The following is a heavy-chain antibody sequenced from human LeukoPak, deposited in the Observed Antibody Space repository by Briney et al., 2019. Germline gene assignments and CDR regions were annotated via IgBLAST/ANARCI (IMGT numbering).Heavy chain of an antibody. CDR2: FDPEDGET. CDR3: ATDPIFPRHDAFDI. Sequence: ASVKVSCKVSGYTLTELSMHWVRQAPGKGLEWMGGFDPEDGETIYAQKFQGRVTMTEDTSTDTAYMELSSLRSEDTAVYYCATDPIFPRHDAFDIWGQGTMVTVSS. J-gene: IGHJ3*02. CDR1: GYTLTELS. V-gene: IGHV1-24*01. D-gene: IGHD3-3*01.